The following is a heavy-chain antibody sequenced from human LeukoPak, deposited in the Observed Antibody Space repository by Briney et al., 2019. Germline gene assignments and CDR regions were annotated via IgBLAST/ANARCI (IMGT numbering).Heavy chain of an antibody. CDR3: AKDGDTMSGTYYYDMDV. D-gene: IGHD1-26*01. V-gene: IGHV3-30*02. J-gene: IGHJ6*03. CDR2: IRYDGSNK. Sequence: GGSLRFSCAASGFTFSNFGMHWVRQAPGKGLEWVAFIRYDGSNKYYADSVKGRFTISRDNSKNTLYLQMNSLRGEDTAVYYCAKDGDTMSGTYYYDMDVWGKGTTVTIS. CDR1: GFTFSNFG.